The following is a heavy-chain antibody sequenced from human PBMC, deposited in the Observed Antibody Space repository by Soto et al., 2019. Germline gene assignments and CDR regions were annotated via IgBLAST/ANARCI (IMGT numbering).Heavy chain of an antibody. Sequence: GESLKISCKGSGYSFTSYWIGWVRQMPGKGLEWMGIIYPGDSDTRYSPSFQGQVTISADKSISTAYLQWSSLKASDTAMYYCARANMWLEPIQYYNGMDVWGQGTTVTVSS. J-gene: IGHJ6*02. CDR3: ARANMWLEPIQYYNGMDV. V-gene: IGHV5-51*01. D-gene: IGHD6-19*01. CDR1: GYSFTSYW. CDR2: IYPGDSDT.